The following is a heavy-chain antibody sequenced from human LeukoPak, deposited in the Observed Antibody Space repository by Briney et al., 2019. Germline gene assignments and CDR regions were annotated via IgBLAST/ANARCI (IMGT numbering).Heavy chain of an antibody. D-gene: IGHD1-26*01. CDR1: GFTFSYFY. V-gene: IGHV3-11*04. CDR2: ISSSGSTI. Sequence: AGGSLRLSCAASGFTFSYFYMSWIRQAPGKGLEWVSYISSSGSTIFYADSVKGRFTISRDNAKNSLYLQMNSLRAEDTAVYYCAREFSGSNYGFPFDYWGQGTLVTVSS. CDR3: AREFSGSNYGFPFDY. J-gene: IGHJ4*02.